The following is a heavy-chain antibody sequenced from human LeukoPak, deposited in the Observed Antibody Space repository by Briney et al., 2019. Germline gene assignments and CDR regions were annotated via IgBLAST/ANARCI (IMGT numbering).Heavy chain of an antibody. D-gene: IGHD1-26*01. V-gene: IGHV1-18*01. J-gene: IGHJ4*02. CDR1: GYTFTNYD. CDR2: ITPYNGNT. Sequence: ASVTVSCRASGYTFTNYDITWIRQAPGQGLEWMGYITPYNGNTNYAQKLQGRVTMTTDTSTSTVYMELRSLTSDDTAVYYCAREASSGAYNDYWGQGTLVTVSS. CDR3: AREASSGAYNDY.